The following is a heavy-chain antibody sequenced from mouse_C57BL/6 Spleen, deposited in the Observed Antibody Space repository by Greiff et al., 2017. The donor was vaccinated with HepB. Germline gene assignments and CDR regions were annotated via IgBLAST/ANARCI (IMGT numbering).Heavy chain of an antibody. D-gene: IGHD3-2*01. CDR2: IHPNSGST. J-gene: IGHJ4*01. CDR3: ARSTLDSSMDY. Sequence: QVQLQQPGAELVKPGASVKLSCKASGYTFTSYWMHWVKQRPGQGLEWIGMIHPNSGSTNYNEKFKSKATLTVDKSSSTAYMQLSSLTSEDSAVYYCARSTLDSSMDYWGQGTSVTVSS. CDR1: GYTFTSYW. V-gene: IGHV1-64*01.